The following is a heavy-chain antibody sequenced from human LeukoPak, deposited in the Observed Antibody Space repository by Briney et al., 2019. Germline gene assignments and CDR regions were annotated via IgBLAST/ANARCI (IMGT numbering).Heavy chain of an antibody. Sequence: SETLSLTCTVSGGSISSSSYYWGWTRQPPGKGLEWIGSIYYSGSTNYNPSLKSRVTISVDTSKNQFSLKLSSVTAADTAVYYCARIGVWFGEGNLSGYFDYWGQGILVTVSS. CDR3: ARIGVWFGEGNLSGYFDY. J-gene: IGHJ4*02. D-gene: IGHD3-10*01. V-gene: IGHV4-39*07. CDR2: IYYSGST. CDR1: GGSISSSSYY.